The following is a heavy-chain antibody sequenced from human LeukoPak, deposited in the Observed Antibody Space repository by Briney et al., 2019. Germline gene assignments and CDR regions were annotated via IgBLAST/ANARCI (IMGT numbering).Heavy chain of an antibody. D-gene: IGHD6-13*01. CDR1: GGSISSYY. J-gene: IGHJ2*01. CDR3: ARVRSSSSLSPWYIDL. Sequence: PSETLSLTCTVSGGSISSYYWSWIRQPPGKGLEWIGYIYYSGSTNYNPSLKSRVTISVDTSKNQFSLKLSSVSAADTAVYYCARVRSSSSLSPWYIDLWGRGALVTVSS. CDR2: IYYSGST. V-gene: IGHV4-59*01.